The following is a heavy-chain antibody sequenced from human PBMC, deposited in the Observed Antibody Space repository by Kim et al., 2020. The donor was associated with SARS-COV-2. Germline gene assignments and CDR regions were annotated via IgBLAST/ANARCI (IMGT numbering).Heavy chain of an antibody. D-gene: IGHD4-17*01. CDR3: TRGSTTSVHFYYGMDV. J-gene: IGHJ6*02. V-gene: IGHV3-23*01. Sequence: LRGRFTSSRDKSKHTLYLQMNSLSPEDTAIYYCTRGSTTSVHFYYGMDVWGQGTTVTVSS.